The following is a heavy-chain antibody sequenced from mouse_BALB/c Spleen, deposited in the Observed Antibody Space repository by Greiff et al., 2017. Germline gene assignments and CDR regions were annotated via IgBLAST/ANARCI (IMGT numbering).Heavy chain of an antibody. D-gene: IGHD2-1*01. CDR1: GDSITSGY. CDR2: ISYSGST. V-gene: IGHV3-8*02. CDR3: ARRDGNYHYYAMDY. J-gene: IGHJ4*01. Sequence: EVQLVESGPSLVKPSQTLSLTCSVTGDSITSGYWNWIRKFPGNKLEYMGYISYSGSTYYNPSLKSRISITRDTSKNQYYLQLNSVTTEDTATYYCARRDGNYHYYAMDYWGQGTSVTVSS.